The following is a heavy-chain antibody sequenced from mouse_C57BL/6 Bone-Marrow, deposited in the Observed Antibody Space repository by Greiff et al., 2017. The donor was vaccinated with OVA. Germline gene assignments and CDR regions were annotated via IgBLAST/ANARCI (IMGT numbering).Heavy chain of an antibody. D-gene: IGHD2-4*01. J-gene: IGHJ3*01. CDR1: GYTFTSYW. V-gene: IGHV1-50*01. CDR3: ASYDYDGWFAY. Sequence: QVQLQQPGAELVKPGASVKLSCKASGYTFTSYWMQWVKQRPGQGLEWIGEIDPSDSYTNYNQKFKGKATLTVDTSSSTAYRQLSSLTSEDSAVYYCASYDYDGWFAYWGQGTLVTVSA. CDR2: IDPSDSYT.